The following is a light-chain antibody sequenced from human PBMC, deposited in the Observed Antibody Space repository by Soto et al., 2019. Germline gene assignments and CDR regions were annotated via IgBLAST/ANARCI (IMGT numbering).Light chain of an antibody. CDR1: QAIRSD. V-gene: IGKV1-6*01. J-gene: IGKJ1*01. CDR3: LQDYNYPRT. Sequence: AVLMTQSPSSLSASVGDRVTITCRASQAIRSDLGWYQMKPGKVPKLLIYAASNLQSGVPSRFIGRGYGTDFTLTISSLQPEDFATYYCLQDYNYPRTFGQGTKVEI. CDR2: AAS.